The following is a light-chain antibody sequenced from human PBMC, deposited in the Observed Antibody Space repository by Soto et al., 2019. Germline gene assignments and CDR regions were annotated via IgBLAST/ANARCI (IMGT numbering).Light chain of an antibody. J-gene: IGKJ2*01. CDR3: QQSSIAPRT. V-gene: IGKV1-39*01. Sequence: DIPMTQSPSSLSASVGDRVTITCRASQSIGSYLSWYQQKAGKAPKLLIYNAGSLQSGVPPRFSGSGSGTDFTLTISSLQPEDFATYYCQQSSIAPRTFGQGTKLEIK. CDR1: QSIGSY. CDR2: NAG.